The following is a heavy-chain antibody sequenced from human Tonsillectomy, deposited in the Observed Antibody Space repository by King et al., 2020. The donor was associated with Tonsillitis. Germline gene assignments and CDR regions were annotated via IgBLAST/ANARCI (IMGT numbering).Heavy chain of an antibody. CDR1: GNSFVSHW. V-gene: IGHV5-51*01. J-gene: IGHJ3*02. CDR2: IYPGDSDT. Sequence: QLVQSGAEVKKPGESLKISCKASGNSFVSHWIGWVRQMPGKGLEWMGIIYPGDSDTSYSQSFQGQVTISADKSISTAYLQWNSLKASDTAMYYCATRPDGFDIWGQGTMVTVTS. CDR3: ATRPDGFDI.